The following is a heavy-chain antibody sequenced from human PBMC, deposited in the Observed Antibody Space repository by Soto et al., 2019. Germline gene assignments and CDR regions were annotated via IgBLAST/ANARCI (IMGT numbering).Heavy chain of an antibody. J-gene: IGHJ4*02. D-gene: IGHD2-2*01. CDR3: AKGGWGYCISTSCYPVDY. CDR1: GFTFSSYG. V-gene: IGHV3-30*18. CDR2: ISYDGSNK. Sequence: QVQLVESGGGVVQPGRSLRLSCAASGFTFSSYGMHWVRQAPGKGLEWVAVISYDGSNKYYADSVKGRFTISRDNSKNTLYLQMNSLRAEDTAVYYCAKGGWGYCISTSCYPVDYWGQGTLVTVSS.